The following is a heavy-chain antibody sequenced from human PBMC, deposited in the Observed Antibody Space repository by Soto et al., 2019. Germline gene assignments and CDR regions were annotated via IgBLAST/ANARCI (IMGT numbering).Heavy chain of an antibody. D-gene: IGHD6-13*01. CDR3: ARGAAAATDYYYYGMDV. Sequence: SETLSLTCAVSGGSISSSNWWSWVRQPPGKGLEWIGEIYHSGSTNYNPSLKSRVTISVDKSKNQFSLKLSSVTAADTAVYYCARGAAAATDYYYYGMDVWGQGTTVTVSS. CDR2: IYHSGST. V-gene: IGHV4-4*02. J-gene: IGHJ6*02. CDR1: GGSISSSNW.